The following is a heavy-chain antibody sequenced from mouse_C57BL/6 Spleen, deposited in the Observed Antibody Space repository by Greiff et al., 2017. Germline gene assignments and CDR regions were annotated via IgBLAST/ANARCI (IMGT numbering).Heavy chain of an antibody. CDR3: ARTCYDGDPSLAY. CDR1: GYSITSGYY. CDR2: ISYDGSN. D-gene: IGHD2-3*01. V-gene: IGHV3-6*01. J-gene: IGHJ3*01. Sequence: EVKLVESGPGLVKPSQALSLTCSVTGYSITSGYYWNWIRQFPGNKLEWMGYISYDGSNNYNPSLKNRISITRETSKNQFFLKLNSVTTEDTATYYCARTCYDGDPSLAYWGQGTLVTVSA.